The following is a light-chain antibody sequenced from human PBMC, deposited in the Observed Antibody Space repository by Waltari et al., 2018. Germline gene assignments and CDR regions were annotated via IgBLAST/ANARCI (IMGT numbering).Light chain of an antibody. CDR3: TTWEDSLNGWV. Sequence: QSVVIQSPSASGTPGQRVTISCSGSSSNIGGNDVYWYQQFPGTAPKLLIYTNNQPPSGVPHRFSGSKSGTSASLVISGLQSEDEAYYYCTTWEDSLNGWVFGGGTKLTVL. CDR1: SSNIGGND. CDR2: TNN. V-gene: IGLV1-44*01. J-gene: IGLJ3*02.